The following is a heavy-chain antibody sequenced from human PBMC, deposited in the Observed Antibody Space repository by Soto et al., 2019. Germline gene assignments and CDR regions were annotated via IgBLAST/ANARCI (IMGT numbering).Heavy chain of an antibody. CDR3: ARLTRQYSGSYHWWFDP. CDR1: GGSISSGDYY. CDR2: IYFSGST. V-gene: IGHV4-30-4*01. J-gene: IGHJ5*02. D-gene: IGHD1-26*01. Sequence: SETLSLTCTVSGGSISSGDYYWSWIRQPPGKVLDWIGYIYFSGSTYFIPSLKSRFTFSVDTSNNHFSLKLSSLTAADTAVFFCARLTRQYSGSYHWWFDPWGQGTLVTVSS.